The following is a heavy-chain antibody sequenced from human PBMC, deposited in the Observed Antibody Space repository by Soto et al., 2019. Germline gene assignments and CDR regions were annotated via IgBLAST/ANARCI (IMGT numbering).Heavy chain of an antibody. V-gene: IGHV2-5*02. CDR2: IYWDDDK. D-gene: IGHD2-21*01. CDR3: VTPPGIPDC. J-gene: IGHJ4*02. Sequence: SGPTLVNPTQTLTLTFPFSGFSLITSGLGVGWIRQPPGKALEWLALIYWDDDKRYSPSLKSRLTITKDTSKNQVVLTVTNMDPVDTATYCCVTPPGIPDCWGKGTLVTVSS. CDR1: GFSLITSGLG.